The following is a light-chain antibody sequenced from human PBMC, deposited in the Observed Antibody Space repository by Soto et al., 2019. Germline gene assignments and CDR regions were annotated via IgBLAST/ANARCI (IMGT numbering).Light chain of an antibody. CDR3: SSKRTTASLV. Sequence: QSVMTDPASVSGSPGQTTTISCTGTSSDVGAYNYVSWYQQHPGKAPKLMIYEVSNRPSGVSDRFSGSKSGNTASLTISGLQAADEADYYCSSKRTTASLVFGTGTKVTVL. CDR1: SSDVGAYNY. CDR2: EVS. J-gene: IGLJ1*01. V-gene: IGLV2-14*01.